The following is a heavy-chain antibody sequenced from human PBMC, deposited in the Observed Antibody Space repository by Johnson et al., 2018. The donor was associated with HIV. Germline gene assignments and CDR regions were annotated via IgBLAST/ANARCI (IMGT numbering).Heavy chain of an antibody. V-gene: IGHV3-7*05. CDR1: GFTFSTYW. CDR3: VRGRDSSGVGGAFDI. CDR2: INQDGSAK. D-gene: IGHD1-26*01. Sequence: ASGFTFSTYWMNWVRQAPGKGLEWLANINQDGSAKYSVDSLKGRFTISRDNVKNSLYLQMNSLRVEDAAVYYCVRGRDSSGVGGAFDIWGEGTVVTVSS. J-gene: IGHJ3*02.